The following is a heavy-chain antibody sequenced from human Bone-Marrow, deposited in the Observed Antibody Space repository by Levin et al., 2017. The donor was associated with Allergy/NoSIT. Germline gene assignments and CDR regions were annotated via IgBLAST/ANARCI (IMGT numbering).Heavy chain of an antibody. CDR1: GLPFSSFA. D-gene: IGHD4-17*01. CDR3: AKGLGLGDLNGYEYGMDV. V-gene: IGHV3-23*01. J-gene: IGHJ6*02. CDR2: ISGSGSKT. Sequence: PWGSLRLSCAASGLPFSSFAMNWVRQAPGKGLEWVSGISGSGSKTYYADSVKGRFTISRDESKNTLYLQMNSLRVEDTAVYSCAKGLGLGDLNGYEYGMDVWGQGTTVTVSS.